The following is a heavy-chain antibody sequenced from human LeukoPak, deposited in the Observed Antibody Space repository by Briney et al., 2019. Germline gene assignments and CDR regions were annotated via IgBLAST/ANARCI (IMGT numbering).Heavy chain of an antibody. V-gene: IGHV3-7*01. CDR1: GFTFSSYW. CDR3: AREGEEWVTTSSNYFDY. D-gene: IGHD4-17*01. J-gene: IGHJ4*02. CDR2: IKQDGSEK. Sequence: GGSLRLSCAASGFTFSSYWMSWVRQAPGKGLEWVANIKQDGSEKYYVDSVKGRFTISRDNAKNSLYLQMNSLRAEDTAVYYCAREGEEWVTTSSNYFDYWGQGTLVTVSS.